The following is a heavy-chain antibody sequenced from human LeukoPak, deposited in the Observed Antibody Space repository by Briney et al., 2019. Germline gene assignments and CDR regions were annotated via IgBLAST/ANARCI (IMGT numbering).Heavy chain of an antibody. CDR1: GGTFSSYA. D-gene: IGHD6-13*01. J-gene: IGHJ4*02. CDR2: IIPIFGTA. CDR3: ARDRDNSSSWYGYFDY. Sequence: SVNVSCKASGGTFSSYAISWVRQAPGQGLEWMGGIIPIFGTANYAQKFQGRVTITTDESTSTAYMELSSLRSEDTAVYYCARDRDNSSSWYGYFDYWGQGTLVTVSS. V-gene: IGHV1-69*05.